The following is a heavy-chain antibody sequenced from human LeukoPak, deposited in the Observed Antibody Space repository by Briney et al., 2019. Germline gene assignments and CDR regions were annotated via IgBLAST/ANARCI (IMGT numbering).Heavy chain of an antibody. V-gene: IGHV1-2*02. CDR2: INPNSGGT. CDR1: GYTFTDYY. D-gene: IGHD5-12*01. CDR3: ARDRAVATIGGIDY. Sequence: ASVKVSCKASGYTFTDYYIHWVRQAPGQGLEWMGWINPNSGGTNYAQKFQGRVTVTRDTSIRTAYMELSSLRSDDTAVYYCARDRAVATIGGIDYWGQGTLVTVSS. J-gene: IGHJ4*02.